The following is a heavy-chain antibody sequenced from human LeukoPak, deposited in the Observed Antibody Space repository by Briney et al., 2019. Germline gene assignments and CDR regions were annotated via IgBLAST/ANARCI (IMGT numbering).Heavy chain of an antibody. Sequence: GGSLRLSCAASGFTVSSNYMSWVRQAPGKGLEWVSVIYSGGSTYYADSVKGRFIISRDNSKNTLYLQMNSLRAEDTAVYYCARASSSGWYHTNWGQGTLVTVSS. J-gene: IGHJ4*02. CDR2: IYSGGST. V-gene: IGHV3-66*01. CDR1: GFTVSSNY. D-gene: IGHD6-19*01. CDR3: ARASSSGWYHTN.